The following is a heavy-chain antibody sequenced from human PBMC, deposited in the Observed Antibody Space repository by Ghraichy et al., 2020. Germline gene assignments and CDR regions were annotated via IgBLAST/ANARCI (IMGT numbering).Heavy chain of an antibody. D-gene: IGHD5-12*01. CDR3: ARMSMDIVATITRWFDP. Sequence: SQTLSLTCTVSGGSISSGGYYWSWIRQHPGKGLEWIGYIYYSGSTYYNPSLKRRVTISVDTSKNQFSLKLSSVNAADTAVYYCARMSMDIVATITRWFDPWGQGTLVTVSS. CDR2: IYYSGST. V-gene: IGHV4-31*02. CDR1: GGSISSGGYY. J-gene: IGHJ5*02.